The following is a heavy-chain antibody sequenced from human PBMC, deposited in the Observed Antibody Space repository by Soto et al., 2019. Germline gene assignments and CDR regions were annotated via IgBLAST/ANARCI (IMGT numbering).Heavy chain of an antibody. V-gene: IGHV3-23*01. J-gene: IGHJ4*02. CDR2: ISGSGVRT. CDR3: ATPAYDY. Sequence: PGGSLRLSCAASGFIFSTSGSAFSRYAMTWVRQTPGKALEWASSISGSGVRTYYSDSARGRFTISRDNSKDRLYLEMNSVRAEDTAVYYCATPAYDYWGQGTLVTVSS. CDR1: GFIFSTSGSAFSRYA. D-gene: IGHD3-16*01.